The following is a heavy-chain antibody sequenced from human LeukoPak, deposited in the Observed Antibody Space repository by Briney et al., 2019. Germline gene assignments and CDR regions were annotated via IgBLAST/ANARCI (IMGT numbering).Heavy chain of an antibody. CDR2: ISSSSSYI. Sequence: PGGSLRLSCVVSGFTFSTFTMNWVRQAPGKGLEWVSCISSSSSYIYYADSVKGRFTISRDNAKNSLYLQMNSLRAEDTALYYCARDGGWYKRGLDYYYYYMDVWGKGTTVTVSS. CDR3: ARDGGWYKRGLDYYYYYMDV. D-gene: IGHD6-19*01. J-gene: IGHJ6*03. CDR1: GFTFSTFT. V-gene: IGHV3-21*04.